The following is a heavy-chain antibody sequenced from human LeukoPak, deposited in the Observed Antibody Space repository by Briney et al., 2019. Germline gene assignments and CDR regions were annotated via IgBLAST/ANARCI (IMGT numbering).Heavy chain of an antibody. J-gene: IGHJ3*02. CDR2: IIPIFGTA. V-gene: IGHV1-69*13. D-gene: IGHD3-22*01. CDR1: GGTFSSYA. Sequence: SVKVSCKASGGTFSSYAISWVRQAPGQGLEWMGGIIPIFGTANYAQKFQGRVTITADESTSTAYMELSSLRSEDTAVYYCVRAHDDSSGFGVGAFDIWGQGTMVTVSS. CDR3: VRAHDDSSGFGVGAFDI.